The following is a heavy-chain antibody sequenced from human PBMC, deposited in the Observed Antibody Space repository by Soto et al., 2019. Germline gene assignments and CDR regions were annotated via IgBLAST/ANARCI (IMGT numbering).Heavy chain of an antibody. CDR3: TRTSFGVVTYGFDI. V-gene: IGHV1-3*01. CDR2: ISPGNGNT. CDR1: GYSFTSYA. Sequence: QVQFVQSGAEVKKPGASVRVSCKASGYSFTSYAIHWLRQAPGQRPEWMGWISPGNGNTKYSENFQGRVTITRDTSASTAYMVLSSLRSEDTAVYYCTRTSFGVVTYGFDIWGQGTMVTVSS. J-gene: IGHJ3*02. D-gene: IGHD3-3*01.